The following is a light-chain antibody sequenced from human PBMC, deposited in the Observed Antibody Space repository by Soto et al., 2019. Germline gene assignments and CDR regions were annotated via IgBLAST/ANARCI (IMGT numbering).Light chain of an antibody. CDR3: QVYDGSLWT. Sequence: EIVLTQSPGTLSLSPGERATLSCRASQSVSSNSLAWYQQKPGQAPRLLICGASIRATGIPDRFSGSGSGTDFTLTISRLQPEDFAVYYCQVYDGSLWTFGQGPKVETK. V-gene: IGKV3-20*01. CDR1: QSVSSNS. CDR2: GAS. J-gene: IGKJ1*01.